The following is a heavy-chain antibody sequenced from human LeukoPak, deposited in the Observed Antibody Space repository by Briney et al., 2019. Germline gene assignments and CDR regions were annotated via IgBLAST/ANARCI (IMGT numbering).Heavy chain of an antibody. CDR3: ARLHYFTADDSSSQDY. V-gene: IGHV3-21*01. Sequence: GGSLRLSCAASGFTFSSYSMNWVRQAPGKGLEWVSSISSSSSYIYYADSVKGRFTISRDNAKNSLYLQMNSLRAEDTAVYYCARLHYFTADDSSSQDYWGQGTLVTVSS. CDR2: ISSSSSYI. CDR1: GFTFSSYS. D-gene: IGHD6-6*01. J-gene: IGHJ4*02.